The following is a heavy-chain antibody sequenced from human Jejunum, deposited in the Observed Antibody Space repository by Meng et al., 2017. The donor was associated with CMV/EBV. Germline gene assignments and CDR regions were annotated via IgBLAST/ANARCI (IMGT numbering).Heavy chain of an antibody. CDR1: GGTFNNYI. CDR3: ATESSGGGCDP. CDR2: IIPIFAKA. Sequence: QVLLVQSGAEVKKPGSSVRVSCNASGGTFNNYIIHWVRQPPGQGLEWMGRIIPIFAKANYAQNFQGRVTITADESTSTAYMELSSLRSEDTAIYYCATESSGGGCDPWGQGTLVTVSS. D-gene: IGHD2-15*01. J-gene: IGHJ5*02. V-gene: IGHV1-69*15.